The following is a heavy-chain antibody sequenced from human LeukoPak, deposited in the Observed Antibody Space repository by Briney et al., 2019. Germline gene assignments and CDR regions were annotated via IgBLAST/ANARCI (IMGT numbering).Heavy chain of an antibody. CDR3: ARVGVGGRYYFDY. V-gene: IGHV1-46*01. Sequence: ASVKVSCKASGYTFTSYYMHWVRQAPGQGLEWMGVINPSGGSTSYTQKFQGRVTVTRDTSTSTVYMELSSLRSEDTAVYYCARVGVGGRYYFDYWGQGALVIVSA. CDR1: GYTFTSYY. CDR2: INPSGGST. D-gene: IGHD1-26*01. J-gene: IGHJ4*02.